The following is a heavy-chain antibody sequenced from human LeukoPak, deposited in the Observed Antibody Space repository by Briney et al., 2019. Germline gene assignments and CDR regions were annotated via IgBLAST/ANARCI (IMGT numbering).Heavy chain of an antibody. D-gene: IGHD5-18*01. V-gene: IGHV3-9*01. CDR3: AKGAGYSYGPPGYFDY. CDR2: ISWNSGSI. J-gene: IGHJ4*02. CDR1: GFTFDDYA. Sequence: GGSLRLPCAASGFTFDDYAMHWVRQAPGKGLEWVSGISWNSGSIGYADSVKGRFTISRDNAKNSLYLQMNSLRAEDTALYYCAKGAGYSYGPPGYFDYWGQGTLVTVSS.